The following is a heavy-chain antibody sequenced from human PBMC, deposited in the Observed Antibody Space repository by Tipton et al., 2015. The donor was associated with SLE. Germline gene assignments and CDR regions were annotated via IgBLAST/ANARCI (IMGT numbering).Heavy chain of an antibody. V-gene: IGHV4-59*08. Sequence: TLSLTCTVSGGSISKYYWSWIRQPPGKGLEWIGYVYNSGSTNYNPSLKSRVTISVDTSKNQFSLKLTAVAAADTAVYYCARTLDALDLWGQGTMVTVSS. CDR2: VYNSGST. CDR3: ARTLDALDL. J-gene: IGHJ3*01. CDR1: GGSISKYY.